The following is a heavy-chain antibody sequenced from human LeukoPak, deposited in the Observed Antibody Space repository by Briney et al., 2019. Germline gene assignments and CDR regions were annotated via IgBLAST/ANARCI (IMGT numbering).Heavy chain of an antibody. CDR1: GGSTSSGGYS. V-gene: IGHV4-30-2*01. J-gene: IGHJ4*02. CDR3: ARYPSGYDWNYFDY. Sequence: PSETLSLTCAVSGGSTSSGGYSWSWIRQPPGKGLEWIGYIYHSGSTYYNPSLKSRVTISVDRSKNQFSLKLSSVTAADTAVYYCARYPSGYDWNYFDYWGQGTLVTVSS. CDR2: IYHSGST. D-gene: IGHD5-12*01.